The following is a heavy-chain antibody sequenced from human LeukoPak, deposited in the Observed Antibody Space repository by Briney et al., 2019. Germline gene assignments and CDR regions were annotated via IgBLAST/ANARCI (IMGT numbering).Heavy chain of an antibody. CDR3: ARGAGIAAAGGYFQH. D-gene: IGHD6-13*01. V-gene: IGHV1-2*04. Sequence: ASVKVSCKSSGYTFTCYYMHWVRQAPGQGLEWVGWINPNSGGTNYAQKFQGWVTMTRDTSISTAYMELSSLRSDDTAVYYCARGAGIAAAGGYFQHWGQGTLVTVSS. J-gene: IGHJ1*01. CDR1: GYTFTCYY. CDR2: INPNSGGT.